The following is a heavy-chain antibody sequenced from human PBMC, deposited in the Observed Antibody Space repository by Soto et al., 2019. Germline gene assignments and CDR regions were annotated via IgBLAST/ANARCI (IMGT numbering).Heavy chain of an antibody. CDR2: IIPILGIA. Sequence: QVQLVQSGAEVKKPGSSVKVSCKASGGTFSSYTISWVRQAPGQGLEWMGRIIPILGIANYAQKFQGRVTITADKSTSTAYMELTSLRSEDTAVYYCARHPSFGDYYFDYWGQGTLVTVSS. CDR1: GGTFSSYT. CDR3: ARHPSFGDYYFDY. J-gene: IGHJ4*02. V-gene: IGHV1-69*02. D-gene: IGHD3-10*01.